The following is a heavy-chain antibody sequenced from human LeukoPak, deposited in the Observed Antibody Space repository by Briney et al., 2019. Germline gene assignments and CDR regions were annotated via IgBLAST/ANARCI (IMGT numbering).Heavy chain of an antibody. Sequence: GGSRRLSCAASGFTFQNYAMSWVRQAPGKGLEWASSISGSGPSTDYADSVKGRFTISRDKAKNTLYLQMNSLRAEDTAVYYCARLPTFYYDSSHYHYDYWGQGTLVTVSS. V-gene: IGHV3-23*01. CDR2: ISGSGPST. CDR3: ARLPTFYYDSSHYHYDY. CDR1: GFTFQNYA. J-gene: IGHJ4*02. D-gene: IGHD3-22*01.